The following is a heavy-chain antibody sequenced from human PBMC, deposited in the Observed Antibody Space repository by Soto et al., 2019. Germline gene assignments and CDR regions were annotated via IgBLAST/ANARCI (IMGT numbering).Heavy chain of an antibody. J-gene: IGHJ4*02. D-gene: IGHD2-21*02. CDR1: GYTFTSYA. CDR3: ARVNVAYCGGDCYKD. V-gene: IGHV1-3*01. CDR2: INAGNGNT. Sequence: QVQLVQSGAEVKKPGASVKVSCKASGYTFTSYAMHWVRQAPGQRLEWMGWINAGNGNTKYSQKFQGRVTITRDTSASTAYMELSSLRSEDTAVYYCARVNVAYCGGDCYKDWGQGTLVTVSS.